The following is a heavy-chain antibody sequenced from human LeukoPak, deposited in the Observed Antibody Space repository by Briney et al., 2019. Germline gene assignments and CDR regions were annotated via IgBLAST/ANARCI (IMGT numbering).Heavy chain of an antibody. J-gene: IGHJ4*02. D-gene: IGHD1-26*01. V-gene: IGHV3-15*01. CDR1: GFPFNDAW. Sequence: GGSLRLSCAASGFPFNDAWMSWVRQAPGKGLEWVGRIKTKTDGGTTDYAAPVKGRFTISRDDSKNTLYLQMNSLKTEDTAVYYCTRIPIVGAHADYWGQGTLVTVSS. CDR3: TRIPIVGAHADY. CDR2: IKTKTDGGTT.